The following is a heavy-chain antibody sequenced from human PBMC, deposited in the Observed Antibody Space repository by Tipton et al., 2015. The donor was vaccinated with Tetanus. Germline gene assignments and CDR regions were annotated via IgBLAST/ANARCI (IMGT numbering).Heavy chain of an antibody. CDR1: GGSMSNNY. CDR3: ARDVRGFSYDSNGFYSPSYYFDS. CDR2: IFHSGST. D-gene: IGHD3-22*01. J-gene: IGHJ4*02. Sequence: LRLSCTVSGGSMSNNYWSWIRQPPGKGLEWIAYIFHSGSTNYSPSLKSRVAISMDTSKNQISLKLSSVTAADTAVYYCARDVRGFSYDSNGFYSPSYYFDSWGQGTLVTVSS. V-gene: IGHV4-59*01.